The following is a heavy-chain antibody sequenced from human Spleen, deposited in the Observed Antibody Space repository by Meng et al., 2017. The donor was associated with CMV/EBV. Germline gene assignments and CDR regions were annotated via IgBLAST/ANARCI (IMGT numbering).Heavy chain of an antibody. Sequence: GGSLRLSCAASGFTFSSYEMNWVRQAPGKGLEWVAVISYDGSNKYYADSVKGRFTISRDNSKNTLYLQMNSLRAEDTAVYYCASNEDYDFWSGYLDYWGQGTLVTVSS. CDR3: ASNEDYDFWSGYLDY. V-gene: IGHV3-30-3*01. CDR1: GFTFSSYE. J-gene: IGHJ4*02. D-gene: IGHD3-3*01. CDR2: ISYDGSNK.